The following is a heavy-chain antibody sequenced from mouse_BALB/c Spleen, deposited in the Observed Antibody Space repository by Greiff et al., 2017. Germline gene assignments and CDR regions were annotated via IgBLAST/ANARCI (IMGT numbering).Heavy chain of an antibody. CDR3: ARGGTDGNLSDY. V-gene: IGHV5-9-3*01. J-gene: IGHJ2*01. D-gene: IGHD2-1*01. Sequence: EVQGVESGGGLVKPGGSLKLSCAASGFTFSSYAMSWVRQTPEKRLEWVATISSGGSYTYYPDSVKGRFTISRDNAKNTLYLQMSSLRSEDTAMYYCARGGTDGNLSDYWGQGTTLTVSS. CDR1: GFTFSSYA. CDR2: ISSGGSYT.